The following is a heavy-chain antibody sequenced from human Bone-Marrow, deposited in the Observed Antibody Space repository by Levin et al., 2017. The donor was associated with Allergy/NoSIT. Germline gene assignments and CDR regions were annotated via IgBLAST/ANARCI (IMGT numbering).Heavy chain of an antibody. Sequence: PGGSLRLSCAVSGFTFSSHLMHWVRQAPGKGLEWVAVIAHDGSSMYYADSVKGRFSISRDNSKNMVYLQMKSLRAEDTAVYHCVRDSRYSNDTSGYWWFDPWGQGTLVTVSS. J-gene: IGHJ5*02. CDR3: VRDSRYSNDTSGYWWFDP. V-gene: IGHV3-30-3*01. CDR1: GFTFSSHL. CDR2: IAHDGSSM. D-gene: IGHD5-18*01.